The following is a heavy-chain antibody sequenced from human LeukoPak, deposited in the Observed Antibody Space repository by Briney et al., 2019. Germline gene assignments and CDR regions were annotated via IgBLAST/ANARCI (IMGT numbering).Heavy chain of an antibody. D-gene: IGHD5-18*01. CDR2: IWYDGGIK. CDR1: GFSFGFNTYG. J-gene: IGHJ5*02. Sequence: PGGSLRLSCVAPGFSFGFNTYGMQWVRQTPGKGLEWVAIIWYDGGIKYYGDAVKGRFTISRDNSKNTLYLQMDSLRGEDTAVYYCARERAMDMYNWFDPWGQGALVTVSS. CDR3: ARERAMDMYNWFDP. V-gene: IGHV3-33*01.